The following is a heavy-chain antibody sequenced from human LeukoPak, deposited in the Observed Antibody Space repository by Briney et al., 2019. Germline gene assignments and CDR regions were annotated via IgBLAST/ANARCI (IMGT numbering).Heavy chain of an antibody. J-gene: IGHJ4*02. CDR3: TKNVMVKRYIDY. D-gene: IGHD5-18*01. V-gene: IGHV3-23*01. CDR1: GFILSNHA. Sequence: QPGGSMRLSCAASGFILSNHAMSWVRQAPGKGLQWTAVSSGSGRTIEYEDSVKGRFTISRDNSKNTLSLQMDSLRVEDTAIYYCTKNVMVKRYIDYWGQGTVVTVSS. CDR2: SSGSGRTI.